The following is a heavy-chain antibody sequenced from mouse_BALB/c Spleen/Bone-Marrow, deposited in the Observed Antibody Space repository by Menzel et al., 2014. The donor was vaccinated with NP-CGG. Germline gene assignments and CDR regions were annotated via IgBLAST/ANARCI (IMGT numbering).Heavy chain of an antibody. CDR1: RFDFSRYW. CDR2: INPESNTI. V-gene: IGHV4-1*02. D-gene: IGHD2-3*01. CDR3: ARLGYYGWFAY. Sequence: VQLKESGGGLVQPGGSLKLSCAASRFDFSRYWMSWVRQAPGKGLQWIGEINPESNTINYTPSLKDKFIISRDNAKNTLYLQMSKVRSEDTALYCCARLGYYGWFAYWGQGTLVTVSA. J-gene: IGHJ3*01.